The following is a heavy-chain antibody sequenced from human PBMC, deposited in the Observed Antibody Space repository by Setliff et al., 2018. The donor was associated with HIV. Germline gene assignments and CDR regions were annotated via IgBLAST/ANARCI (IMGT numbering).Heavy chain of an antibody. V-gene: IGHV1-69*05. Sequence: SVKVSCKASGGTFSSYAISWVRQAPGQGLEWMGGIIPILGTANYTQKFQGRINLATASSTSTVYMELSSLRYEDTAVYYCAREAPDDYFDHWGPGTLVTVSS. CDR2: IIPILGTA. J-gene: IGHJ4*02. CDR1: GGTFSSYA. CDR3: AREAPDDYFDH.